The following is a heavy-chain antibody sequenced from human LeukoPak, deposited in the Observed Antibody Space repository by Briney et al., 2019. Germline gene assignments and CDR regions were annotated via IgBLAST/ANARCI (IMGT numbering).Heavy chain of an antibody. J-gene: IGHJ6*03. D-gene: IGHD2-2*01. CDR1: GDSIRGSSYS. V-gene: IGHV4-39*01. Sequence: ASETLSLTCSVSGDSIRGSSYSWGWIRQPPGKGLEWIGNIYYSGGTYYSPSLKSRVTISIDSSKNQFSLKLSSVTAADTAVYYCARSVGPATPLDYYYYMDVWGKGTTVTVSS. CDR2: IYYSGGT. CDR3: ARSVGPATPLDYYYYMDV.